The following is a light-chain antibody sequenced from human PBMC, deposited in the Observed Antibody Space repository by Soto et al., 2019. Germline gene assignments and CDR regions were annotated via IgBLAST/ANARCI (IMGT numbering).Light chain of an antibody. CDR1: QSISSY. CDR3: QQSYSTPRT. Sequence: DIQMTQSPSALSASVGHRVTITCRASQSISSYLHWYQQKPGKAPKLLIYAASSLQSGVPSRFSGSGSGTDFTLTISSLQPEDFATYYCQQSYSTPRTLGHGTKVDIK. V-gene: IGKV1-39*01. J-gene: IGKJ1*01. CDR2: AAS.